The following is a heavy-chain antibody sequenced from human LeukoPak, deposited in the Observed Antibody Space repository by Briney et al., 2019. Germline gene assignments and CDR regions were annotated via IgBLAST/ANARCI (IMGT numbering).Heavy chain of an antibody. CDR2: IYPGDSDT. V-gene: IGHV5-51*07. Sequence: GESLKISCKGSGYSFTSYWVGWVHQMPGKGLEWMGIIYPGDSDTRYSPSFQGQVTISDDKSISTAYLQWSSLKASDTAMYYCAILGYCSGDCSHDAFDIWLQATMVTVSS. D-gene: IGHD2-21*01. J-gene: IGHJ3*02. CDR1: GYSFTSYW. CDR3: AILGYCSGDCSHDAFDI.